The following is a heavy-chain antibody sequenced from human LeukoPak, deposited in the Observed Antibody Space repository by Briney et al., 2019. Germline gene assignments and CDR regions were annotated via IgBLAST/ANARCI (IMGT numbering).Heavy chain of an antibody. Sequence: GGSLRLFCAASGFTFSDHYMDWVRQAPGKGPEWGGRSRNKANSYTTEYAASVKGRFTISRDESKNSLYLQMNSLRSEDTAVYYCVGGLSGSNLDGVDIGGQGTMVSVSS. CDR2: SRNKANSYTT. V-gene: IGHV3-72*01. CDR3: VGGLSGSNLDGVDI. D-gene: IGHD1-26*01. J-gene: IGHJ3*02. CDR1: GFTFSDHY.